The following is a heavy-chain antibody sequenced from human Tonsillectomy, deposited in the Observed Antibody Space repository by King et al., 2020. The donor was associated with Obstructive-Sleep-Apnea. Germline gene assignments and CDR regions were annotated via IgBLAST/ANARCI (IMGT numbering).Heavy chain of an antibody. CDR2: IYYSGRT. J-gene: IGHJ4*02. V-gene: IGHV4-59*08. CDR3: ARHSSVDYPLFDY. Sequence: VQLQESGPGLVKPSETLSLTCSVSGASIYSYYWTWIRQPPGKELEWIGFIYYSGRTSYNPSLKSRVIISVDTSKNQFSLELSSVTAADTAMYYCARHSSVDYPLFDYWGQGTVVTVSS. CDR1: GASIYSYY. D-gene: IGHD3-22*01.